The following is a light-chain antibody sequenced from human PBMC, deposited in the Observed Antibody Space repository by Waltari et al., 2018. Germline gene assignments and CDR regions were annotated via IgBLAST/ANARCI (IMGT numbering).Light chain of an antibody. Sequence: DIQMTQSPSSLSASVGDRVTIPCRASQGIRNDLSSYQQKPEKAPKCLTYDSSSLQSGDPSRLRRTGSGTGFRLTISSLLPEDFATYSSLHHNTYPRSFGQGTKVEIK. CDR1: QGIRND. CDR3: LHHNTYPRS. J-gene: IGKJ1*01. V-gene: IGKV1-17*01. CDR2: DSS.